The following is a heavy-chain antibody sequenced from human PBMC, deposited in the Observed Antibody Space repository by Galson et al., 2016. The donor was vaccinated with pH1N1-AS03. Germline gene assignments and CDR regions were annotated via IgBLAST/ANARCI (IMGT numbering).Heavy chain of an antibody. J-gene: IGHJ4*02. V-gene: IGHV4-38-2*01. CDR3: AAPGGGSYSY. D-gene: IGHD2-21*01. CDR1: GYSISSDLY. Sequence: TLSLTCAVSGYSISSDLYWGWIRQPPGKGLEWIGSVHHSGATWHNPSLKSRVTISVDTSKNQFSLRVNPVTVADTAVYYCAAPGGGSYSYWGQGKLVTVSS. CDR2: VHHSGAT.